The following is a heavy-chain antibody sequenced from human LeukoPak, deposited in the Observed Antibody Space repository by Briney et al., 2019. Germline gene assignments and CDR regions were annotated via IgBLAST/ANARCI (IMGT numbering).Heavy chain of an antibody. CDR3: AKGRAGYSSSSTDY. Sequence: GGSLRLSCAASGFTFSSSAMRWVRQTPGKGLEWVSSISGSGGNTYYADSVKGRFTISRDNSKNTVYLQMNSLRAEDTAVYYCAKGRAGYSSSSTDYWGQGTLVTVSS. V-gene: IGHV3-23*01. J-gene: IGHJ4*02. CDR2: ISGSGGNT. CDR1: GFTFSSSA. D-gene: IGHD6-6*01.